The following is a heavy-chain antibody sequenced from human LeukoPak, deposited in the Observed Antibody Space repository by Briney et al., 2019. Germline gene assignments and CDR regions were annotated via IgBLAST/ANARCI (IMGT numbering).Heavy chain of an antibody. CDR3: ARDPAYGDSYNWFDP. Sequence: SVKVSCKASGGTFSSYAISWVRQAPGQGLEWMGGVIPIFGTANYAQKFQGRVTITADESTSTAYMELSSLRSEDTAVYYCARDPAYGDSYNWFDPWGQGTLVTVSS. CDR2: VIPIFGTA. D-gene: IGHD4-17*01. V-gene: IGHV1-69*13. J-gene: IGHJ5*02. CDR1: GGTFSSYA.